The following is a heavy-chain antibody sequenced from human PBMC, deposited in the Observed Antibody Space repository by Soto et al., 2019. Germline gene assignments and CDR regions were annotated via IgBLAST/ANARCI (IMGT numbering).Heavy chain of an antibody. J-gene: IGHJ6*02. CDR3: VRDFGSSSEGGMDV. CDR1: GFTVSSNY. CDR2: IYSGGIT. D-gene: IGHD6-6*01. Sequence: GGSLRLSCAASGFTVSSNYMSWVRQAPGKGLEWVSVIYSGGITFYADSVKGRFTISRDNSKNTLYLQMNNLRGEYTAVYYCVRDFGSSSEGGMDVWGQGTTVTVSS. V-gene: IGHV3-53*01.